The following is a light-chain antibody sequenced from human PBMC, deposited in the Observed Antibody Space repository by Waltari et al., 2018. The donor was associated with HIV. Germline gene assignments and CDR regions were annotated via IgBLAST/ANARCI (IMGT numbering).Light chain of an antibody. Sequence: EIIMTQSPVPLSVSPGENATISCRASHSVNRNLAWYQQKPGQAPRLLIYGASTRATGIPARFSGSGSGTEFILTISSLQSEDFAIYYCQHYHNWPPWTFGQGTKVEIK. CDR3: QHYHNWPPWT. J-gene: IGKJ1*01. V-gene: IGKV3-15*01. CDR2: GAS. CDR1: HSVNRN.